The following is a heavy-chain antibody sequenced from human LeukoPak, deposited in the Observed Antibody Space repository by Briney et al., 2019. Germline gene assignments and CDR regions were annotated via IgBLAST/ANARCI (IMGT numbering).Heavy chain of an antibody. Sequence: GRSLRLSCAASGFTFSSYAMHWVRQAPGKGLEWVAVISYDGSNKYYADSVKGRFTISRDNSKNTLHLQMNSLRAEDTAVYYCARDRGAAADLQDYFDYWGQGTLVTVSS. CDR3: ARDRGAAADLQDYFDY. D-gene: IGHD6-13*01. CDR2: ISYDGSNK. CDR1: GFTFSSYA. V-gene: IGHV3-30*04. J-gene: IGHJ4*02.